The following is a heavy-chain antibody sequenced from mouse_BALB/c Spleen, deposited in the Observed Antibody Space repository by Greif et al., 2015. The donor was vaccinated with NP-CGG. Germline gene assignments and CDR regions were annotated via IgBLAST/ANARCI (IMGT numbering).Heavy chain of an antibody. CDR1: GYAFSSYW. J-gene: IGHJ2*01. V-gene: IGHV1-80*01. Sequence: QVQLQQSGAELVRPGSSVKISCKASGYAFSSYWMNWVEQRPGQGLEWIGQIYPGDGDTNYNGKFKGKATLTADKSSSIAYMQLSSLTSEDSAVYFCARVGNYYFDYWGQGTTLTVSS. CDR3: ARVGNYYFDY. CDR2: IYPGDGDT. D-gene: IGHD2-1*01.